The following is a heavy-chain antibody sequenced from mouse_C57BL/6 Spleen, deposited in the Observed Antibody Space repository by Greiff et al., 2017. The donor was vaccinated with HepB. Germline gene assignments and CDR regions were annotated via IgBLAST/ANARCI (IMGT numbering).Heavy chain of an antibody. V-gene: IGHV3-1*01. CDR2: ISYSGST. CDR1: GYSITSGYD. D-gene: IGHD4-1*01. Sequence: EVKLLESGPGMVKPSQSLSLTCTVTGYSITSGYDWHWIRHFPGNKLEWMGYISYSGSTNYNPSLKSRISITHDTSKNHFFLKLNSVTTEDTATYYCARGETGYWYFDVWGTGTTVTVSS. J-gene: IGHJ1*03. CDR3: ARGETGYWYFDV.